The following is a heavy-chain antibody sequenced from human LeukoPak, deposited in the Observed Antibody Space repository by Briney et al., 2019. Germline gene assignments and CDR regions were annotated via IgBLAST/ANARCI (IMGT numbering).Heavy chain of an antibody. J-gene: IGHJ3*02. CDR1: GSSINVYY. CDR3: ARRYCSGGSCYSERGAFDI. D-gene: IGHD2-15*01. Sequence: SETLSLTCTVSGSSINVYYWSWIRQSPGKGLEWIAYISYSGSTNYNPSLKSRVTISVDTSKNQFSLRLSSMTAADTAVYYCARRYCSGGSCYSERGAFDIWGQGTMVTVSS. CDR2: ISYSGST. V-gene: IGHV4-59*01.